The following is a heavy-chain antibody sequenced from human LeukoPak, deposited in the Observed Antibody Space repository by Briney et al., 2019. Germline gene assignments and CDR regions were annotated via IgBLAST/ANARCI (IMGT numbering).Heavy chain of an antibody. CDR3: AKESDGSGSYYEIDY. D-gene: IGHD3-10*01. J-gene: IGHJ4*02. V-gene: IGHV3-30*18. CDR1: GFTFSSYG. CDR2: TSYDGSNK. Sequence: GRSLRLSCAASGFTFSSYGMHWVRQAPGKGLEWVAVTSYDGSNKYYADSVKGRFTISRDNSKNTLYLQMNSLGAEDTAVYYCAKESDGSGSYYEIDYWGQGTLVTVSS.